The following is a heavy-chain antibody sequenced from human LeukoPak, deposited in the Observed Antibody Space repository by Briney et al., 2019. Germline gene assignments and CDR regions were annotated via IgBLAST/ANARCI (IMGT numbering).Heavy chain of an antibody. D-gene: IGHD2-2*01. V-gene: IGHV3-23*01. CDR1: GFTFSDHF. CDR3: AKREQNCSSTSCSSFYDY. CDR2: ISGSGGST. Sequence: VGSLRLSCAASGFTFSDHFMDWVRQAPGKGLEWVSAISGSGGSTYYADSVKGRFTISRDNSKNTLYLQMNSLRAEDTAVYYCAKREQNCSSTSCSSFYDYWGQGTLVTVSS. J-gene: IGHJ4*02.